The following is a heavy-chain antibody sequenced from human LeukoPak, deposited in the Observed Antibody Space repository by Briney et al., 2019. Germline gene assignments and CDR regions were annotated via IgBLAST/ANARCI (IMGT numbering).Heavy chain of an antibody. CDR1: GGSISSGGYY. V-gene: IGHV4-31*03. D-gene: IGHD3-10*01. CDR3: ARPAYGKGYYGMDV. J-gene: IGHJ6*04. CDR2: IYYSGST. Sequence: SETLSLTCTVSGGSISSGGYYWSWIRQHPGKGLGWIGYIYYSGSTYYNPSLKSRVTISVDTSKNQFSLKLSSVTAADTAVYYCARPAYGKGYYGMDVWGKGTTVTVSS.